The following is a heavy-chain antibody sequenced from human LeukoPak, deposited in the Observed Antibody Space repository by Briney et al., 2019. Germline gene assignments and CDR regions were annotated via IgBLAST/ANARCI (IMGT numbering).Heavy chain of an antibody. V-gene: IGHV3-7*01. CDR2: MKQDGSET. D-gene: IGHD3/OR15-3a*01. J-gene: IGHJ3*02. Sequence: GGSLRLSCAASGFTFSNYWMSWVRQAPGKGLEWVANMKQDGSETYYVDSVKGRFTISRDNAKNSLYLQMNSLIAEDTAVYYCARDFRLHTTADAFDIWGQGTMVTVSS. CDR3: ARDFRLHTTADAFDI. CDR1: GFTFSNYW.